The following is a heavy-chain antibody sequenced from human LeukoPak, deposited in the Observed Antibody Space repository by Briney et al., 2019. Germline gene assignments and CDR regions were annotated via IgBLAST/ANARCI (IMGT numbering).Heavy chain of an antibody. J-gene: IGHJ4*02. D-gene: IGHD6-19*01. Sequence: PETLSLTCAVYGGSFSGYYWSWIRQPPGKGLEWIGEINHSGSTNYNPSLKSRVTISVDTSKNQFSLKLSSVTAADTAVYYCARGLRSVAGTSFDYWGQGTLVTVSS. V-gene: IGHV4-34*01. CDR3: ARGLRSVAGTSFDY. CDR1: GGSFSGYY. CDR2: INHSGST.